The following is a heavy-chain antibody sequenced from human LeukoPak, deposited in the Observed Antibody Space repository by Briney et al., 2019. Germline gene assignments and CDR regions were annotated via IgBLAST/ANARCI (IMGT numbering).Heavy chain of an antibody. Sequence: PGGSLRLFCAASGFTFSSYAMSWVRQAPGKGLEWVSAFSCSGGSTHYADSVKGRFTIPRDIYKNTVYPQMNTLRAEDAAVSYCAKFRSSGWRDAFDIWGQGTMVTVSS. CDR3: AKFRSSGWRDAFDI. CDR2: FSCSGGST. CDR1: GFTFSSYA. D-gene: IGHD6-19*01. V-gene: IGHV3-23*01. J-gene: IGHJ3*02.